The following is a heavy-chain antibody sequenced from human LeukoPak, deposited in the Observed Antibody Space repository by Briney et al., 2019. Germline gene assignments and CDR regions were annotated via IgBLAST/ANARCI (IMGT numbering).Heavy chain of an antibody. CDR3: ARHVGFITMVRGVINNNWFDP. Sequence: PSETLSLTCTVSGGSISSSSYFWGWIRQPPGKGLEWIGSISYSGSTYYNPSLKSRVTISVDTSKKQFSLKLSSVTAADTAVYYCARHVGFITMVRGVINNNWFDPWGRGTLVTVSS. V-gene: IGHV4-39*01. D-gene: IGHD3-10*01. J-gene: IGHJ5*02. CDR1: GGSISSSSYF. CDR2: ISYSGST.